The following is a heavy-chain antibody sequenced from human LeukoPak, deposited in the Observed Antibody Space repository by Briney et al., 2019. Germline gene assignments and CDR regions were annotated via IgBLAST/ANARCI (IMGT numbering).Heavy chain of an antibody. D-gene: IGHD3-3*01. CDR3: AKPITISGATDAFDI. CDR2: ISGSGGST. CDR1: GFTFSSYA. V-gene: IGHV3-23*01. Sequence: GGSLRLSCAASGFTFSSYAMSWVRQAPGKGLEWVSAISGSGGSTYYADSVKGRFTISRDNSKNTLYLQMNSLRVEDTAVYYCAKPITISGATDAFDIWGQGTKVTVSS. J-gene: IGHJ3*02.